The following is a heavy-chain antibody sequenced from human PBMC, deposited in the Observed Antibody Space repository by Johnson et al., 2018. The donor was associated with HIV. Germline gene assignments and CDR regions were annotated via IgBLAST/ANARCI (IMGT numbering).Heavy chain of an antibody. J-gene: IGHJ3*02. CDR2: ISWDGGST. CDR1: GFTFDDYA. CDR3: ARGASPYYDILTGAGAFDI. V-gene: IGHV3-43D*03. Sequence: VQLVESGGVVVQPGGSLRLSCAASGFTFDDYAMHWVRQAPGKGLEWVSLISWDGGSTDFADSMKGRFTISRDNSKNSLYLQMNSLRPEDTALYYCARGASPYYDILTGAGAFDIWGQGTMVTVSS. D-gene: IGHD3-9*01.